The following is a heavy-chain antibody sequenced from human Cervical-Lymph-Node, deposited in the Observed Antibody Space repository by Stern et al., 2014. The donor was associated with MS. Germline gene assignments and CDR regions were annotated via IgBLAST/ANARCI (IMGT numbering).Heavy chain of an antibody. V-gene: IGHV1-2*06. Sequence: QVQLVESGAEVKKPGASVKVSCKASGYTFTGYYMHWVRQAPGQGPEWMGRINSNSGGTTYAQKFQGRVTVTRDTSISTVYMELSRLRSDDTAVYYCARGGTSSCDYWGQGTLVTVSS. CDR1: GYTFTGYY. J-gene: IGHJ4*02. CDR3: ARGGTSSCDY. CDR2: INSNSGGT. D-gene: IGHD1-14*01.